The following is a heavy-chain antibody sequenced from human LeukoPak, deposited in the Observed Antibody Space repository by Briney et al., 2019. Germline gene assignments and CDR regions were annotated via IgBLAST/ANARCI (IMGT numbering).Heavy chain of an antibody. V-gene: IGHV3-20*04. D-gene: IGHD1-26*01. J-gene: IGHJ4*02. CDR1: GFTFDDYG. CDR3: ARRRYSGSSQHFDY. Sequence: RTGGSLRLSCAASGFTFDDYGMSWVRQAPGKGLEWVSGINWNGGSTGYADSVKGRFTISRDNAKKSLYLQMKSLRAEDTAVYYCARRRYSGSSQHFDYWGQGTLVTVSS. CDR2: INWNGGST.